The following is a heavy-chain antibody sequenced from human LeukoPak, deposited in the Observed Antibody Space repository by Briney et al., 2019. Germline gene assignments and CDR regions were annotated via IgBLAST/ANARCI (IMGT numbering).Heavy chain of an antibody. Sequence: SETLSLTCTVSGGSISSSSYYWGWIRQPPGKGLEWIGYIYYSGSTYYNPSLKSRVTISVDTSKNQFSLKLSSVTAADTAVYYCARASGDYYDSSVPSEFDYWGQGTLVTVSS. CDR3: ARASGDYYDSSVPSEFDY. CDR2: IYYSGST. V-gene: IGHV4-30-4*08. D-gene: IGHD3-22*01. CDR1: GGSISSSSYY. J-gene: IGHJ4*02.